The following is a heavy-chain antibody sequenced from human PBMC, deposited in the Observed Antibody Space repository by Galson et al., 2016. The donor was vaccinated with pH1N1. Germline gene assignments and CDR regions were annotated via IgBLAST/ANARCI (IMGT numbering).Heavy chain of an antibody. CDR2: VSGSGIST. CDR3: ASPKTAHIPLAGLFHH. CDR1: GFTFSSYG. V-gene: IGHV3-23*01. D-gene: IGHD6-19*01. Sequence: SLRLSCATSGFTFSSYGMSWVRQAPGKGLEWVSAVSGSGISTYFADSVKGRFTISRDNSKSTLFLHMNSLRAEDTAIYYCASPKTAHIPLAGLFHHWGQGALVTVSS. J-gene: IGHJ4*02.